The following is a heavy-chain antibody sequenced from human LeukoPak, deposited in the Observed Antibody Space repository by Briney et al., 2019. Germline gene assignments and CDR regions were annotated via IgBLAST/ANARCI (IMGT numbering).Heavy chain of an antibody. V-gene: IGHV3-43D*03. Sequence: PGGSLRLSCAASGFTFDDYAMHWVRQAPGKGLEWVSLISWDGGSTYYADSVKGRFTISRDNAKNSLYLQMNSLRAEDTAVYYCARDDILTGYPTPFDYWGQGTLVTVSS. J-gene: IGHJ4*02. CDR3: ARDDILTGYPTPFDY. D-gene: IGHD3-9*01. CDR1: GFTFDDYA. CDR2: ISWDGGST.